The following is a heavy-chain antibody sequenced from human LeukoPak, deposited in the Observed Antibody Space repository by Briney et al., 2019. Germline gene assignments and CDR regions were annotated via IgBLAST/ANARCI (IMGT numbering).Heavy chain of an antibody. CDR1: GGYISSTSYY. CDR3: AKGAGGFSYYNWFDP. J-gene: IGHJ5*02. Sequence: SETLSLTCTVSGGYISSTSYYWGWIRQPPGKGLEWIGIIYNRGSTDYNPSLRSRVTISVDTSKNQFSLKLNSVTAADTAVYYCAKGAGGFSYYNWFDPWGQGTLVTVSS. CDR2: IYNRGST. V-gene: IGHV4-39*07. D-gene: IGHD5-18*01.